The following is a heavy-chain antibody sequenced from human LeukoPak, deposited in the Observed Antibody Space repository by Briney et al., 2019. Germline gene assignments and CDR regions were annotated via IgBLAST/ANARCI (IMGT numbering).Heavy chain of an antibody. CDR2: ISYSGNT. Sequence: SETLSLTCTVSGGSISSYYWSWIRQSPGKGLEWIGYISYSGNTNYNPSLKSRVTISVDSSKNQFSLKLSSVIAADTAVYYCARAILGYCSGGSCSPGYYYYMDVWGKGTTVTVSS. CDR1: GGSISSYY. J-gene: IGHJ6*03. D-gene: IGHD2-15*01. V-gene: IGHV4-59*01. CDR3: ARAILGYCSGGSCSPGYYYYMDV.